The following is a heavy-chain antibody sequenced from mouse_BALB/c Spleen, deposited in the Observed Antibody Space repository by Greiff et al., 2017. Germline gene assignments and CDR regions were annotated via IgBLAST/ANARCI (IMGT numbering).Heavy chain of an antibody. V-gene: IGHV5-12-2*01. CDR3: ARQRYYGSSFDY. J-gene: IGHJ2*01. CDR2: ISNGGGST. Sequence: DVQLVESGGGLVQPGGSLKLSCAASGFTFSSYTMSWVRQTPEKRLEWVAYISNGGGSTYYPDTVKGRFTISRDNAKNTLYLQMSSLKSEDTAMYYCARQRYYGSSFDYWGQGTTLTVSS. CDR1: GFTFSSYT. D-gene: IGHD1-1*01.